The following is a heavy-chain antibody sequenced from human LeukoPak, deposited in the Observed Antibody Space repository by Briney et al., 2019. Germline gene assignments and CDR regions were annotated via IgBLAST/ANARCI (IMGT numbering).Heavy chain of an antibody. CDR1: GFTFSSYA. D-gene: IGHD4-23*01. J-gene: IGHJ4*02. Sequence: PGRSLRLSWAASGFTFSSYAMHWVRKAPGKGLEWVAVISYDGSNKYYADSVKGRFTISRDNSKNTLYLQMNSLRAEDTAVYYCARASFGGGNDYWGQGTLVTVSS. CDR3: ARASFGGGNDY. V-gene: IGHV3-30-3*01. CDR2: ISYDGSNK.